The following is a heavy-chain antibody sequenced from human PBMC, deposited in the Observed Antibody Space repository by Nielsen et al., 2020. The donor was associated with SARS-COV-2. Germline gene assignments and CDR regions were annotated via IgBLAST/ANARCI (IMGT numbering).Heavy chain of an antibody. D-gene: IGHD2-21*02. CDR3: AKGDRYCGGDCYADAFVF. CDR1: GFAFGFYD. V-gene: IGHV3-23*01. J-gene: IGHJ3*01. CDR2: ISGNGDRT. Sequence: GESLKISCAASGFAFGFYDMNWVRQAPGKGLEWVSAISGNGDRTYYADSVKGRFTISRDNSKNTLYLQMNSLRAEDTAVYYCAKGDRYCGGDCYADAFVFWGQGTMVTV.